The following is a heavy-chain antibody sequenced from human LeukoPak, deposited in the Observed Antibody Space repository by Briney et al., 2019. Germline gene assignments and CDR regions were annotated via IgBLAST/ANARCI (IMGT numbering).Heavy chain of an antibody. D-gene: IGHD2-2*01. CDR2: IYYSGST. V-gene: IGHV4-39*07. CDR3: ARVNISAMPWYFDL. J-gene: IGHJ2*01. CDR1: GGSISSSSYY. Sequence: SETLSLTCTVSGGSISSSSYYWGWIRQPPGKGLEWIGSIYYSGSTYYNPSLKSRVTISVDTSKNQFSLKLSSVTAADTAVYYCARVNISAMPWYFDLWGRGTLVTVSS.